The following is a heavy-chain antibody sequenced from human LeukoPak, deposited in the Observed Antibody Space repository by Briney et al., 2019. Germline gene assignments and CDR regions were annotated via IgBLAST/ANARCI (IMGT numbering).Heavy chain of an antibody. D-gene: IGHD4-17*01. CDR1: GFIFRNHW. CDR2: IKQGGNEK. CDR3: ARGPNYGDRVDYFDY. V-gene: IGHV3-7*01. J-gene: IGHJ4*02. Sequence: GGSLRLSCAASGFIFRNHWMSWVRQVPGRGLEWLAHIKQGGNEKHYVDSVEGRFTLSRDDSKNSLYLQMNSLRVDDSAVYYCARGPNYGDRVDYFDYWGQGTLVTVSS.